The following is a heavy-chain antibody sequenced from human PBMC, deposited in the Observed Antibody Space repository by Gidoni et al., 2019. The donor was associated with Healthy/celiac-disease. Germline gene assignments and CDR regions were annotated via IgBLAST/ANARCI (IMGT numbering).Heavy chain of an antibody. CDR2: INHSGNT. V-gene: IGHV4-34*01. CDR1: GGSFSGYY. CDR3: ARGPAASRGFGMDV. Sequence: QVQLQQWGAGLLKTSETLSLPCAVHGGSFSGYYWRWIRQPPGTGLEWIGEINHSGNTNYNPSLKSRVTISVDTSKNQFSLKLSSVTAADTAVYYCARGPAASRGFGMDVWGQGTTVTVSS. J-gene: IGHJ6*02. D-gene: IGHD6-13*01.